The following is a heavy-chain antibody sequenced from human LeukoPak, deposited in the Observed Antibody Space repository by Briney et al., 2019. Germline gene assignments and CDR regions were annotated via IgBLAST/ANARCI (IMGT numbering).Heavy chain of an antibody. D-gene: IGHD3-10*01. CDR3: ARSNREFASGSGDY. CDR2: IKQDGSEK. CDR1: GFTFSRYW. V-gene: IGHV3-7*05. Sequence: GGSLRLSCAASGFTFSRYWMSWVRQAPGKGLEWVAKIKQDGSEKDYVDSVKGRFTISRDNAKNSLYLQMHSLRAEDTAVYYCARSNREFASGSGDYWGQGTLVTVSS. J-gene: IGHJ4*02.